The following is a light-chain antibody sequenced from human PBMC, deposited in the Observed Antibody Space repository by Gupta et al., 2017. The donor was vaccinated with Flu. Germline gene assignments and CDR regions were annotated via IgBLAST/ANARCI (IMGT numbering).Light chain of an antibody. V-gene: IGKV3-15*01. Sequence: EIVMTQFPSTLSVSPGERTTPPCRASQSISTNLACFQQKPGQAPRFLIYGASTRAAGVPARFSGSGSGTEFTLTITSLQSEDVAVYFCQQYINWPPFTFGQGTKLEIK. CDR1: QSISTN. CDR3: QQYINWPPFT. CDR2: GAS. J-gene: IGKJ2*01.